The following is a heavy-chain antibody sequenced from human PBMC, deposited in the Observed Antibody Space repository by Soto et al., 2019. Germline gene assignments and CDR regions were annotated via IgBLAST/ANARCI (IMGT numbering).Heavy chain of an antibody. V-gene: IGHV4-34*01. CDR3: ARGVHSGYAGIFDL. J-gene: IGHJ4*02. Sequence: SETLSLTCAVYGGSFSGYYWSWIRQPPGKGLEWIGEINHSGSTNYNPSLKSRVTISVDTSKNQFSLKLSSVTAADTAVYYCARGVHSGYAGIFDLWGRGTLVT. CDR2: INHSGST. D-gene: IGHD5-12*01. CDR1: GGSFSGYY.